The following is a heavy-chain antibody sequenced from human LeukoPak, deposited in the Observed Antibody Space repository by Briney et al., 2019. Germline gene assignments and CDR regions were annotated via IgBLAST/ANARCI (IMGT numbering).Heavy chain of an antibody. J-gene: IGHJ4*02. CDR2: MNPNSGNT. Sequence: ASVKVSCKASGYTFGNYDINWVRQATGQGLEWMGWMNPNSGNTGYAQKFQGRITMTRNTSISTAYMELSSLRSEDTAVYYCARGSNYYGSGSSHFDYWGQGTLVTVSS. CDR1: GYTFGNYD. V-gene: IGHV1-8*01. D-gene: IGHD3-10*01. CDR3: ARGSNYYGSGSSHFDY.